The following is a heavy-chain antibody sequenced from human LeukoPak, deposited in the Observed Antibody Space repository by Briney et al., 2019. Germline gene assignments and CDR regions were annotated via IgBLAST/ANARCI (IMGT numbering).Heavy chain of an antibody. D-gene: IGHD3-22*01. V-gene: IGHV1-18*01. CDR2: ISAYNGNT. CDR1: GYTFTSYG. Sequence: ASVKVSCKASGYTFTSYGISWVRQAPGQGLEWMGWISAYNGNTNYAQKLQGRVTMTTDTSTSTAYMELRSLRSDDTAVYYCARTYYYDSSGYLGYWDQGTLVTVSS. J-gene: IGHJ4*02. CDR3: ARTYYYDSSGYLGY.